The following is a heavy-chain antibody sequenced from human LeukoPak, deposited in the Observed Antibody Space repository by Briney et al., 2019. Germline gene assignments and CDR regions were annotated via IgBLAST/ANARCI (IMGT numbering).Heavy chain of an antibody. V-gene: IGHV1-46*01. CDR3: ARARSEAGTDY. J-gene: IGHJ4*02. Sequence: ASVKVSCKASGYTFTIYYIHWVRQAPGQGLEWMGIIIPSGGSTSYAQKFQGRVTLTRDTSTNTVYMELSSLRSEDTAVYYYARARSEAGTDYWGQGTLVTVSS. CDR2: IIPSGGST. CDR1: GYTFTIYY.